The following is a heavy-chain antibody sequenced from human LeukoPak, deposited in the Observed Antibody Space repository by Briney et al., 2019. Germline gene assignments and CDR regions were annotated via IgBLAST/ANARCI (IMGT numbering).Heavy chain of an antibody. D-gene: IGHD4-17*01. V-gene: IGHV4-59*01. CDR2: IYYSGST. J-gene: IGHJ6*03. CDR1: GGSFSSYY. Sequence: SETLSLTCTVSGGSFSSYYWSWLRQPPGKGLEFIGYIYYSGSTNYNPSLKSRVTISVDTSKNQFSLKLSSVTAADTAVYYCASSHYGDYRTIYYYYYMDVWGKGTTVTVSS. CDR3: ASSHYGDYRTIYYYYYMDV.